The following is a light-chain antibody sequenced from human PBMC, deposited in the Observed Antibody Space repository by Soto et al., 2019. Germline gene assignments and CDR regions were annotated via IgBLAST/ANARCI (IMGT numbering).Light chain of an antibody. CDR2: AAS. J-gene: IGKJ3*01. CDR1: QGISNY. CDR3: QKDNSAPI. V-gene: IGKV1-27*01. Sequence: DIQMTQSPSSLSASVGDRVTITCRASQGISNYLAWYQQKPGKVPQLLIYAASTLHSGVPSRFSGSGSGTDVTLTSSSLQPEDVATYYCQKDNSAPIFGPVTKVDIK.